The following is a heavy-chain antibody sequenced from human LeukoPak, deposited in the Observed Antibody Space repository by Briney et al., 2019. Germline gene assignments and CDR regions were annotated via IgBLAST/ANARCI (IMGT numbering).Heavy chain of an antibody. J-gene: IGHJ5*02. CDR1: GGSFSGYY. Sequence: PSETLSLTCAVYGGSFSGYYWSWIRQPPGKGLEWTGEINHSGSTNYNPSLKSRVTISVDTSKNQFSLKLSSVTAADTAVYYCARETPLRWWFDPWGQGTLVTVSS. CDR2: INHSGST. CDR3: ARETPLRWWFDP. D-gene: IGHD4-23*01. V-gene: IGHV4-34*01.